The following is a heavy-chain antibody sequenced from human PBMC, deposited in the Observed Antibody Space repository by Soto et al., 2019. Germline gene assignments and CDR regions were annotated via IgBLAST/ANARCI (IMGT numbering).Heavy chain of an antibody. J-gene: IGHJ5*02. CDR1: GGYFNDNY. Sequence: QVQLQQWGAGLLKPSETLSLSCAVYGGYFNDNYYTWFRQPPGKGLEWIGEISRSGTTKYIPSLKSRASISVDTAKTQVSLTVTSVTAADTAVYYCATSLWFGTQVELWGHGALVTVSS. CDR3: ATSLWFGTQVEL. D-gene: IGHD3-10*01. CDR2: ISRSGTT. V-gene: IGHV4-34*01.